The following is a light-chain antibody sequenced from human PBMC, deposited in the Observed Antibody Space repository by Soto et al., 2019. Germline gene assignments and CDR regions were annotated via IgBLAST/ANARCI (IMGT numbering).Light chain of an antibody. CDR3: QQFKSYPIT. J-gene: IGKJ5*01. CDR2: AAS. Sequence: DIQLTQSQSFLSASVGDRVTITCRASQGISSDLAWYQQNPGKAPKLLIYAASTLQNGVPSTFSGSGSGTEFTLTISSLQPEDFGTYYCQQFKSYPITFGQGTRLEIK. CDR1: QGISSD. V-gene: IGKV1-9*01.